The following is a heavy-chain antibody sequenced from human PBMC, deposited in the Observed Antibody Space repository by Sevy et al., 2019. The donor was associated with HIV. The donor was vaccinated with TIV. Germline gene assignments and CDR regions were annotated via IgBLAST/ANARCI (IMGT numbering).Heavy chain of an antibody. CDR2: LSAHNGDT. J-gene: IGHJ4*02. CDR1: GYTFTSYK. CDR3: VRAYCSGGRCYSGAY. Sequence: ASVKVSCKTSGYTFTSYKITWVRQAPGQGLEWMGWLSAHNGDTNYAQRFRGRVTMTTDTSTSTAYMDLRSLRSDDTAVYYCVRAYCSGGRCYSGAYWGQGTLVTVSS. V-gene: IGHV1-18*01. D-gene: IGHD2-15*01.